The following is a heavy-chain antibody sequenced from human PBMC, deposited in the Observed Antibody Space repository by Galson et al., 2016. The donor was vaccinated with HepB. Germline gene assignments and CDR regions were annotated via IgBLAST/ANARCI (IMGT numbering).Heavy chain of an antibody. CDR3: ARVAGDFDDFDI. D-gene: IGHD7-27*01. CDR1: GGSVSSDSYY. Sequence: ETLSLTCTVSGGSVSSDSYYWSWIRQPPGKGLEWIWYIYYSGSTRYNPSLKGRITISVDTSKNQFSLRLTSVTTADTAVYFCARVAGDFDDFDIWGQGTMVTVSS. J-gene: IGHJ3*02. V-gene: IGHV4-61*01. CDR2: IYYSGST.